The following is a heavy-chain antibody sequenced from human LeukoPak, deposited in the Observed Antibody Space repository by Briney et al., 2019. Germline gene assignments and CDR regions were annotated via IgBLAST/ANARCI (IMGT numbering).Heavy chain of an antibody. CDR1: GGSIRSSSYY. V-gene: IGHV4-39*01. D-gene: IGHD6-19*01. J-gene: IGHJ4*02. CDR3: ARLNRSGWYVDY. Sequence: PSETPSLTCTVPGGSIRSSSYYWGWIRHPPGKGLEWIGSIYYSGSTYYHPSLKSRVTISVDTYKNQFSLKLNSVTAADTAVYYCARLNRSGWYVDYWGQGTLVTVSS. CDR2: IYYSGST.